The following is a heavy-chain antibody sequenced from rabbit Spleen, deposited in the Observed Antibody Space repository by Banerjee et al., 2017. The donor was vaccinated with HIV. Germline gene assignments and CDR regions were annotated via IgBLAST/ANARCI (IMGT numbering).Heavy chain of an antibody. Sequence: QSLEESGGGLVKPEASLTLTCKASGFSFNSGYDMCWVRQAPGKGLEWIACIDTGSSGFTYFATWAKGRFTCSKTSSTTVTLQMTSLTAADTATYFCARDLVTVIGWNFNLWGQGPWSPS. CDR3: ARDLVTVIGWNFNL. J-gene: IGHJ4*01. D-gene: IGHD1-1*01. CDR1: GFSFNSGYD. CDR2: IDTGSSGFT. V-gene: IGHV1S40*01.